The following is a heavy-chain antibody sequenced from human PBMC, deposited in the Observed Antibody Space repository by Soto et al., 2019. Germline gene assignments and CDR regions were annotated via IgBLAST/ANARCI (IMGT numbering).Heavy chain of an antibody. D-gene: IGHD6-19*01. J-gene: IGHJ4*02. CDR2: ISIGASSI. CDR1: GFTFSFYT. CDR3: VREGGDLRGSGVFDY. V-gene: IGHV3-48*01. Sequence: GGSLRLSCAASGFTFSFYTINWVRQTPGKGLEWLAYISIGASSIYYADSVKGRFTVSRDNANNSLSLQLNSLRREDTAVYYCVREGGDLRGSGVFDYWGQGTLVTVSS.